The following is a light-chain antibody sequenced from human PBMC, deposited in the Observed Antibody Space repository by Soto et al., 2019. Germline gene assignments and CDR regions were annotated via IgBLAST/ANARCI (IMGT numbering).Light chain of an antibody. Sequence: QSVLTQPASVPGSPGQSVTISCAGTSGDVGGYNYVSWYQQHPGKAPKLMIHAVTNRPSGVSNRFSGSKSGNTASLTISSLQAEDEADYYCCSYTGASTYVFGTGTKLTVL. CDR3: CSYTGASTYV. V-gene: IGLV2-14*01. CDR1: SGDVGGYNY. J-gene: IGLJ1*01. CDR2: AVT.